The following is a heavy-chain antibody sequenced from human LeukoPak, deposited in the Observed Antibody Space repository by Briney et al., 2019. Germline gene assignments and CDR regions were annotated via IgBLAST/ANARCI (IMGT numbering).Heavy chain of an antibody. Sequence: SGGSLRLSCAASGFTFSSSSMNWVRQAPGKGLEWVSYIGSSSTIYYADSVKGRFTISRDNAKNSLYLQMNSLRAEDTAVYYCAREYTSDAFDIWGQGTVVTVSS. J-gene: IGHJ3*02. CDR2: IGSSSTI. D-gene: IGHD5-18*01. CDR3: AREYTSDAFDI. V-gene: IGHV3-48*01. CDR1: GFTFSSSS.